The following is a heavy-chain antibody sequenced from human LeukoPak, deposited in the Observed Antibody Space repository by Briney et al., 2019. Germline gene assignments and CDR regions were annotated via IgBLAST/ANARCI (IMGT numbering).Heavy chain of an antibody. J-gene: IGHJ4*02. CDR3: ARGLGDSGSYSSFDY. Sequence: GASVKVSCTASGYTFTNYYIHWVRQAPGQGLEWMGIINPNGGGTHYAQKFQGRVTMTRDTSTSAVYMELSSLRSEDTAVYYCARGLGDSGSYSSFDYWGQGTLVTVSS. D-gene: IGHD3-10*01. CDR1: GYTFTNYY. CDR2: INPNGGGT. V-gene: IGHV1-46*01.